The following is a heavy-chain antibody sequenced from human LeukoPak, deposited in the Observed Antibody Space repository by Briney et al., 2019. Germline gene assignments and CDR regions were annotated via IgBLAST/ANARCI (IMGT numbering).Heavy chain of an antibody. CDR3: ARAYDSSGYGFDY. CDR1: GFTVSSNY. Sequence: ETLSLTCTVSGFTVSSNYMSWVRQAPGKGLEWVSVIYSGGSTYYADSVKGRFTISRDNSKNTLYLQMNSLRAEDTAVYYCARAYDSSGYGFDYWGQGTLVTVSS. CDR2: IYSGGST. V-gene: IGHV3-53*01. D-gene: IGHD3-22*01. J-gene: IGHJ4*02.